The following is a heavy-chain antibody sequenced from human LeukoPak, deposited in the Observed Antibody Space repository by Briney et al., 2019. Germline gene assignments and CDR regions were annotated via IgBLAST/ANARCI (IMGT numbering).Heavy chain of an antibody. V-gene: IGHV3-23*01. CDR1: GFTFSSYA. J-gene: IGHJ3*02. Sequence: GGSLRLSCAASGFTFSSYAMSWVRQAPGKGLEWVSAISGSGGCTYYADSVKGRFTISRDNSKNTLYLQMNSLRAEDTAVYYCAKDLVVVTATHDAFDIWGQGTMVTVSS. CDR3: AKDLVVVTATHDAFDI. CDR2: ISGSGGCT. D-gene: IGHD2-21*02.